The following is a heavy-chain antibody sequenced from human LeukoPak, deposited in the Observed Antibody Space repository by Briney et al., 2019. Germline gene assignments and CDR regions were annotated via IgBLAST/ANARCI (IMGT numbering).Heavy chain of an antibody. CDR1: GFTFSDYY. CDR2: ISPSGGTI. Sequence: GGSLRLSCAASGFTFSDYYMSWIRQAPEKGLEWLSYISPSGGTIYYTDSVKGRFTISRDNAKNSLYLQMNSLRAEDTAIYYCARGRSYDSRATNGYXGQGTLVTVSS. CDR3: ARGRSYDSRATNGY. J-gene: IGHJ4*02. V-gene: IGHV3-11*04. D-gene: IGHD3-22*01.